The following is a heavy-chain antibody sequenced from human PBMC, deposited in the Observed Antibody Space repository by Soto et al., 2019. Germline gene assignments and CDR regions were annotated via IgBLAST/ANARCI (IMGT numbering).Heavy chain of an antibody. CDR1: GYSISSGYY. Sequence: NPSETLSLTCAVSGYSISSGYYWGCIRQPPGKGLEWIGSIYHSGSTYYNPSLKSRVTISVDTSKNQFSLKLSSVTAADTAVYYCARYSGYEFDYWGQGTLVTVSS. CDR3: ARYSGYEFDY. J-gene: IGHJ4*02. CDR2: IYHSGST. D-gene: IGHD5-12*01. V-gene: IGHV4-38-2*01.